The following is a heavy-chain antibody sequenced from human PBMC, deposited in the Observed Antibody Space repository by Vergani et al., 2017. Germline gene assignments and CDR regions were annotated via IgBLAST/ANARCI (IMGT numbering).Heavy chain of an antibody. J-gene: IGHJ4*02. D-gene: IGHD6-13*01. CDR3: AKDVTGYTSSWQYDY. Sequence: EVQLVESGGGLVQPGRSLRLSCVASGFTFDNYAMHWVRQAPGKGLEWVSSISWNSGFIDYADSVKGRFTISRDNAKNSLYLQMNRLRAEDTALYYCAKDVTGYTSSWQYDYWGQGTLVTVSS. CDR1: GFTFDNYA. CDR2: ISWNSGFI. V-gene: IGHV3-9*01.